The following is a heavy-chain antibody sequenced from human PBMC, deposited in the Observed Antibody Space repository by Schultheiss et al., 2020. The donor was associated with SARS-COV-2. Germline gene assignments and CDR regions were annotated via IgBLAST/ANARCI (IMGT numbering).Heavy chain of an antibody. V-gene: IGHV4-39*01. J-gene: IGHJ5*02. CDR2: IYYSGST. CDR3: ARHIADYDWFDP. CDR1: GASISSSSYY. D-gene: IGHD6-13*01. Sequence: SETLSLTCTVSGASISSSSYYWSWIRQPPGKGLEWIGSIYYSGSTYYNPSLKSRVTISVDTSKNQFSLKLSSVTAADTAVYYCARHIADYDWFDPWGQGTLVTVSS.